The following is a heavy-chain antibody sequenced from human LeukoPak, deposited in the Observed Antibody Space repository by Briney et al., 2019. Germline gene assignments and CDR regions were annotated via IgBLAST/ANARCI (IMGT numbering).Heavy chain of an antibody. D-gene: IGHD2-2*01. CDR1: GYTFTSYG. CDR2: ISAYNGNT. Sequence: ASVKASCKASGYTFTSYGISWVRQAPGQGLEWMGWISAYNGNTNYAQKLQGRVTMTTDTSTSTAYMELRSLRSDDTAVYYCARDIVVVPAANRGAFDIWGQGTMVTVSS. V-gene: IGHV1-18*01. CDR3: ARDIVVVPAANRGAFDI. J-gene: IGHJ3*02.